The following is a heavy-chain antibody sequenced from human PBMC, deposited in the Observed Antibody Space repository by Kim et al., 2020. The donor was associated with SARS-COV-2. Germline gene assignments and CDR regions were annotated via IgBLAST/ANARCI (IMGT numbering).Heavy chain of an antibody. Sequence: SVKVSCKASGYTFTSYAMHWVRQAPGQRLEWMGWINAGNGNTKYSQKFQGRVTITRDTSASTAYMELSSLRSEDTAVYYCARDGVVRASDAFDIWGQGTMVTVSS. CDR2: INAGNGNT. J-gene: IGHJ3*02. V-gene: IGHV1-3*01. CDR1: GYTFTSYA. D-gene: IGHD3-10*01. CDR3: ARDGVVRASDAFDI.